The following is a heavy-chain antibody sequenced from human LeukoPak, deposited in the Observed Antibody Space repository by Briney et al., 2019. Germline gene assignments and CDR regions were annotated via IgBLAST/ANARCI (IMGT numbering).Heavy chain of an antibody. J-gene: IGHJ4*02. V-gene: IGHV3-33*01. CDR1: GLTFSKYG. CDR2: VWSDGSDR. CDR3: ARDGGCSGGNCYQRFDS. D-gene: IGHD2-15*01. Sequence: PGRSLRLSCAASGLTFSKYGMQWVRQAPGKGLEWVAVVWSDGSDRHYADSVKGRFTISRDNSKNTVSLEMNSLRVEDTAVYYCARDGGCSGGNCYQRFDSWGQGTLVTVSS.